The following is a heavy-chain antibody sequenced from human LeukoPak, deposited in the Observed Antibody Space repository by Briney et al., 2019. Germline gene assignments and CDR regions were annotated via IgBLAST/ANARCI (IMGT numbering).Heavy chain of an antibody. CDR1: GYTFIGYY. CDR2: INPNSGGT. J-gene: IGHJ4*02. CDR3: TTGRFSGCYDY. V-gene: IGHV1-2*02. D-gene: IGHD6-19*01. Sequence: GASVKVSCKASGYTFIGYYMHWVRQAPGQGLEWMGWINPNSGGTNCAQKFQGRVTMTRDTSISTVYMELSRLRSDDTAVYYCTTGRFSGCYDYWGQGTLVTVSS.